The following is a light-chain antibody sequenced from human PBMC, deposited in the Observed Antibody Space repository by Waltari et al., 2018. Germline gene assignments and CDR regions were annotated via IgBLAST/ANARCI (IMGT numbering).Light chain of an antibody. J-gene: IGLJ2*01. Sequence: QPALTQPASVSGSPGPSITISCTGTSSAVGGYDHVSWYQQHPGKAPKPMIYEVSNRPSGVSNRFAASKSGNTASLTISGLQAEDEADYYCTSYTSSGTLVVFGGGTKLTV. CDR1: SSAVGGYDH. CDR3: TSYTSSGTLVV. V-gene: IGLV2-14*01. CDR2: EVS.